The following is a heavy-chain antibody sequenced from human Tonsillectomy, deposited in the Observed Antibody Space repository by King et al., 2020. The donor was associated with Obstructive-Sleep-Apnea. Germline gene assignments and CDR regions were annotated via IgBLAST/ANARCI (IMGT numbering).Heavy chain of an antibody. CDR3: ARNGQGIAAAAALDY. D-gene: IGHD6-25*01. J-gene: IGHJ4*02. CDR2: FFNTRST. Sequence: VQLQESGPGLVKPSETLSLTCTVSGGSISSFYWTWIRQPPGKGLEWVGYFFNTRSTTSNPSLRSRVTMSVDPSKNQFSLKLSSVTAADTAVYYCARNGQGIAAAAALDYWGQGILVTVSS. CDR1: GGSISSFY. V-gene: IGHV4-59*13.